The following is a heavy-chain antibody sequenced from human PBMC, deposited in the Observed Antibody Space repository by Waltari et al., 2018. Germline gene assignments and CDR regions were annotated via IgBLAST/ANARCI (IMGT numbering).Heavy chain of an antibody. CDR2: IWYDGSNK. V-gene: IGHV3-33*01. CDR1: GFTFSSYG. Sequence: QVQLVESGGGVVQPGRSLRLSCAASGFTFSSYGMHWVRQAPGKGLEWVAVIWYDGSNKYYADSVKGRFTISRDNSKNTLYLQMNSLRAEDTAVYYCASGGGTNGYDAFDIWGQGTMVTVSS. CDR3: ASGGGTNGYDAFDI. D-gene: IGHD2-8*01. J-gene: IGHJ3*02.